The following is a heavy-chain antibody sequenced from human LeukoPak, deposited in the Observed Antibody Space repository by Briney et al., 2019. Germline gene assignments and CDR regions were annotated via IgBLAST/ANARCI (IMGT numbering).Heavy chain of an antibody. CDR3: ARGSGDGRYYYYMDV. Sequence: APVKVSCKTSGYTFTDYYMHWVRQAPGQGLEWMGWINPNSGGTNYAQKFQGRVTMTRDTSISTAYMELSRLRSDDTAVYYCARGSGDGRYYYYMDVWGKGTTVTVSS. CDR1: GYTFTDYY. D-gene: IGHD1-26*01. CDR2: INPNSGGT. J-gene: IGHJ6*03. V-gene: IGHV1-2*02.